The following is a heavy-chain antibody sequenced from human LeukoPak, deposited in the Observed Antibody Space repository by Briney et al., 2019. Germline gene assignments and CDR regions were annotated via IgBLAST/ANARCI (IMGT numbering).Heavy chain of an antibody. CDR1: GYTFTSYG. J-gene: IGHJ6*03. V-gene: IGHV1-18*01. Sequence: ASVKVSCKASGYTFTSYGISWVRQAPGQGLEWMGWISAYNGNTNYAQKLQGRVTMTTDTSTSTAYMELRSLRSDDTAVYYCARDRYCSSTSCYIAYYYYNYMDVWGKGTTVTVSS. CDR3: ARDRYCSSTSCYIAYYYYNYMDV. D-gene: IGHD2-2*02. CDR2: ISAYNGNT.